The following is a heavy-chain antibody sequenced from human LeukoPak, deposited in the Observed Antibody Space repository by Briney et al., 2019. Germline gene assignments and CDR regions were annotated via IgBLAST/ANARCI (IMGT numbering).Heavy chain of an antibody. CDR2: IKQDGSEK. CDR1: GFTFSSYW. V-gene: IGHV3-7*03. D-gene: IGHD3-9*01. Sequence: GGSLRLSCAASGFTFSSYWMSWVRQAPGKGLEWVANIKQDGSEKYYVDSVKGRFTISRDNAKNSLYPQMNSLRAEDTAVYYCARDFYDILTGYYRGCYFDYWGQGTLVTVSS. J-gene: IGHJ4*02. CDR3: ARDFYDILTGYYRGCYFDY.